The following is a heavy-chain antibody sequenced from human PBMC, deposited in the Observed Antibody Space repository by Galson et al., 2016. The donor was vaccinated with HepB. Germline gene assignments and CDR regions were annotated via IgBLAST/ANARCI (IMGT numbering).Heavy chain of an antibody. CDR2: IIPIFGTT. J-gene: IGHJ6*02. V-gene: IGHV1-69*13. CDR1: GGTFSTFNSYA. CDR3: ARDNEFGFGESDYYYYDMDV. Sequence: SVKVSCKASGGTFSTFNSYAISWVRQAPGQGLEWMGGIIPIFGTTNYAQKFQGRVTFTADASTSTVYMERISLRSEDTAVYYCARDNEFGFGESDYYYYDMDVWGQGTTVTVSS. D-gene: IGHD3-10*01.